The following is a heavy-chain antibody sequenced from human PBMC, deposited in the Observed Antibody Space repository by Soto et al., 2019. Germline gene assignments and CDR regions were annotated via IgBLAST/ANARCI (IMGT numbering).Heavy chain of an antibody. Sequence: SETLSLTCTVSGGSITTNYWSWIRQPPGKGLEWIGYIYYRGSTNYNPSLKSRVTISVDTSKNQFSLKLSSVTAADTAVYYCARGRRLDDAFDIWGQGTMVTVSS. V-gene: IGHV4-59*12. J-gene: IGHJ3*02. D-gene: IGHD2-21*01. CDR1: GGSITTNY. CDR3: ARGRRLDDAFDI. CDR2: IYYRGST.